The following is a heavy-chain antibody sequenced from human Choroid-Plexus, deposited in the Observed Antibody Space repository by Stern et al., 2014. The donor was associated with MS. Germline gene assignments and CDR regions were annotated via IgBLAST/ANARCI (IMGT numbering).Heavy chain of an antibody. CDR3: AKDRQYLTYFFDH. J-gene: IGHJ5*02. V-gene: IGHV3-30*18. CDR1: GFTFGGCA. CDR2: VPYDGSNK. Sequence: QVQLVQSGGGVVQPGRPLRLSCVASGFTFGGCAMHWVRQAPGKGLEWVGGVPYDGSNKYYAGSVKGRFTISRDNSQNTLYMQMSSLSPEDTAVYYCAKDRQYLTYFFDHWGQGSLVTVSS. D-gene: IGHD2/OR15-2a*01.